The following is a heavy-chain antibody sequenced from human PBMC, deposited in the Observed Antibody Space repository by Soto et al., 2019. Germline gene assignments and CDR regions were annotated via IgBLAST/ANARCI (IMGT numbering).Heavy chain of an antibody. V-gene: IGHV5-51*01. CDR1: GYSFTSYW. Sequence: PGESLKISCKGSGYSFTSYWIGWVRQMPGKGLEWMGIIYPGDSDTRYSPSFQGQVTISADKSISTAYLQWSSLKASDTAMYYCARQMSGSRNAIYYYYGMDVWGQGTTVTVSS. D-gene: IGHD1-26*01. CDR2: IYPGDSDT. CDR3: ARQMSGSRNAIYYYYGMDV. J-gene: IGHJ6*02.